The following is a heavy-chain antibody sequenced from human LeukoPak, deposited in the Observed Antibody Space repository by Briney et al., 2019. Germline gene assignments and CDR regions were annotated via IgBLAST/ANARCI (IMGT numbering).Heavy chain of an antibody. D-gene: IGHD1/OR15-1a*01. J-gene: IGHJ4*02. CDR1: GGSFNGYY. CDR3: ARARNWNKYYFDY. Sequence: SETLSLTCAVYGGSFNGYYWSWIRQPPGKGLEWIGEINHSGSTNYNPSLKSRVTISVDTSKNQFSLKLSSVTAADTAVYYCARARNWNKYYFDYWGQGTLVTVSS. V-gene: IGHV4-34*01. CDR2: INHSGST.